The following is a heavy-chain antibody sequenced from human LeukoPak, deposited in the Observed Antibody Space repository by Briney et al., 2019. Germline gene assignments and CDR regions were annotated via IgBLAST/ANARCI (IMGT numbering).Heavy chain of an antibody. CDR3: GVAYCSRTSCQDAFDI. J-gene: IGHJ3*02. CDR2: IYYSGST. D-gene: IGHD2-2*01. Sequence: SETLFLTCTVSGGSISSSSYYWGWIRQPPGKGLEWIGSIYYSGSTYYHPSLKSRDTISVDTSKNQFSLKLSSVTAADTAVYYCGVAYCSRTSCQDAFDIWGQGTMVTVSS. CDR1: GGSISSSSYY. V-gene: IGHV4-39*01.